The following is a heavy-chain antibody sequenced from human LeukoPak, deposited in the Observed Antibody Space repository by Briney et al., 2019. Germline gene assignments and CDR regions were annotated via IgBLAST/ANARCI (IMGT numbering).Heavy chain of an antibody. V-gene: IGHV3-48*02. Sequence: GGSLRLSCAASGFTFRLYSMNWVRQAPGKGLEWVSYIRSSDGAIAYADSVKGRFTISSDGAKNSLYLQMNSLRDEDTAVYYCARDRDWAFDYWGQGTLITVSS. CDR1: GFTFRLYS. CDR2: IRSSDGAI. D-gene: IGHD3-9*01. J-gene: IGHJ4*02. CDR3: ARDRDWAFDY.